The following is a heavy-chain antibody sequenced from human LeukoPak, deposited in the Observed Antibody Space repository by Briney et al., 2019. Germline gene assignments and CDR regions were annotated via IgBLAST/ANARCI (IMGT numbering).Heavy chain of an antibody. Sequence: SETLSLTCTVSDGSISSYYWGWIRQPPGKGLEWIGYIYYSGSTNYNPSLKSRVTISVDTSKNQFSLKLSSMTAADTAVYYCARRGISGGTPFDYWGQGILVTVSS. V-gene: IGHV4-59*01. CDR3: ARRGISGGTPFDY. J-gene: IGHJ4*02. CDR1: DGSISSYY. CDR2: IYYSGST. D-gene: IGHD2-15*01.